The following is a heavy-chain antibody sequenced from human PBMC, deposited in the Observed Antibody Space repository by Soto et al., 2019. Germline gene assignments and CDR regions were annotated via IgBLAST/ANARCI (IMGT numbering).Heavy chain of an antibody. V-gene: IGHV4-59*01. Sequence: QVHLQESGPGLVKPSETLSLTCTVSGGSISSYYWSWIRQPPGKGLEYIGYIYFSGSANYNPSLKSRLTISLDTAKNQLSLKLSSVTAADTAVYYCARHIASQSCSGGSCYGPFDYWGQGNLVIVSS. CDR1: GGSISSYY. J-gene: IGHJ4*02. D-gene: IGHD2-15*01. CDR2: IYFSGSA. CDR3: ARHIASQSCSGGSCYGPFDY.